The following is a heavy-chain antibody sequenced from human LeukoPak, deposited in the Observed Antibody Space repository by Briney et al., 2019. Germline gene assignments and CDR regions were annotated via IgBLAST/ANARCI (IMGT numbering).Heavy chain of an antibody. CDR2: IKADGSGT. J-gene: IGHJ6*02. Sequence: PGGSLRLSCAASGFTIGPYAMYWVRQGPGRGLEWVSVIKADGSGTFYADSVRGRFTTSRDNSKNSLYLQMNSLTSEDTALYYLVTWAFYPYLDVWGQGTTVIVSS. CDR3: VTWAFYPYLDV. D-gene: IGHD2/OR15-2a*01. V-gene: IGHV3-43*02. CDR1: GFTIGPYA.